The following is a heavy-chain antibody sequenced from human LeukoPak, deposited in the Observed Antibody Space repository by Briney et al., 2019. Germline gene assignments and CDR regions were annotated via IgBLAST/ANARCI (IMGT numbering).Heavy chain of an antibody. CDR1: GFTFSSYA. CDR2: ISGSGGST. J-gene: IGHJ6*04. Sequence: GGSLRLSCAASGFTFSSYAMSWVRQAPGKGLEWVSAISGSGGSTYYADSVKGRFTISRDNSKNTLYLQMNSLRAEDTAVYYCAKDTALFLPAAILMIKDGYYYGMDVWGKGTTVTVSS. D-gene: IGHD2-2*02. V-gene: IGHV3-23*01. CDR3: AKDTALFLPAAILMIKDGYYYGMDV.